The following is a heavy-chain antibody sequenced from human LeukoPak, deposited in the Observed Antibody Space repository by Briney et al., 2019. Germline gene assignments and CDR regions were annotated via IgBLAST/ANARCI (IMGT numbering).Heavy chain of an antibody. J-gene: IGHJ5*02. D-gene: IGHD3-10*01. CDR1: GGSISSYY. CDR2: IYTSGST. Sequence: PSETLSLTCTVSGGSISSYYWSWIRQPAGKGLEWVGRIYTSGSTNYNPSPKSRVTMSVDTSKNQFSLKLSSVTAADTAVYYCARDHYYGSGSYVCWFDPWGQGTLVTVSS. CDR3: ARDHYYGSGSYVCWFDP. V-gene: IGHV4-4*07.